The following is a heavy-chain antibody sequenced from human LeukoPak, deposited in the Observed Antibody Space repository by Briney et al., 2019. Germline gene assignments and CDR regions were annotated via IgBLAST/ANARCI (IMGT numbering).Heavy chain of an antibody. J-gene: IGHJ3*02. CDR1: GGTFSSYA. CDR2: IIPIFGTA. D-gene: IGHD6-13*01. CDR3: ARVFIAKARVGAFDI. Sequence: SVKASCKASGGTFSSYAISWVRLAPGQGLEWMGGIIPIFGTANYAQKFQGRVTITADESTSTAYMELSSLRSEDTAVYYCARVFIAKARVGAFDIWGQGTMVTVSS. V-gene: IGHV1-69*13.